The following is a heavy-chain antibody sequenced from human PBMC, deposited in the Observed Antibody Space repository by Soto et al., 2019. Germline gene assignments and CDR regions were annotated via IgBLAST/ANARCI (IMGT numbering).Heavy chain of an antibody. D-gene: IGHD2-15*01. J-gene: IGHJ4*02. CDR3: AKRRGAGGHFDY. V-gene: IGHV3-23*01. CDR2: VSIGGST. CDR1: GFTFSSYA. Sequence: DVQLLESGGGLVQPEGSLRLSCAASGFTFSSYAMGWVRQGQGKGLEWVAVVSIGGSTHYADSVRGRFTIARDNSKNTLSLQMTSLTAEDTAVYFCAKRRGAGGHFDYWGQGALVTVSS.